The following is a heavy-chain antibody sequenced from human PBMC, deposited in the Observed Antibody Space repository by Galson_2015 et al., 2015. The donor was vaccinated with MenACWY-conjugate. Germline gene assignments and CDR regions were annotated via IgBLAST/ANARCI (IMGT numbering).Heavy chain of an antibody. J-gene: IGHJ6*02. Sequence: QSGAEVKKPGESLKISCKGSGYSFTSYWIGWVRQMPGKGLEWMGIIYPGDSDTRYSPSFQGQVTISADKSISTAYLQWSSLKASDTAMYYCARHEVSMVRGVRSYGMDVWGQGTTVTVSS. CDR1: GYSFTSYW. D-gene: IGHD3-10*01. V-gene: IGHV5-51*01. CDR2: IYPGDSDT. CDR3: ARHEVSMVRGVRSYGMDV.